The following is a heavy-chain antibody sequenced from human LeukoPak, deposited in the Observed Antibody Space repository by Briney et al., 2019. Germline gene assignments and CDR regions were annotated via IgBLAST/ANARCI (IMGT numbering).Heavy chain of an antibody. CDR2: ISSSSSYI. CDR3: AREGYYDSSGYYLLFDY. J-gene: IGHJ4*02. Sequence: GSLRLSCAASGFTFSSYSMNWVRQAPGKGLEWVSSISSSSSYIYYADSVKGRFTISRDNAKNSLYLQMNSLRAEDTAVYYCAREGYYDSSGYYLLFDYWGQGTLVTVSS. D-gene: IGHD3-22*01. V-gene: IGHV3-21*01. CDR1: GFTFSSYS.